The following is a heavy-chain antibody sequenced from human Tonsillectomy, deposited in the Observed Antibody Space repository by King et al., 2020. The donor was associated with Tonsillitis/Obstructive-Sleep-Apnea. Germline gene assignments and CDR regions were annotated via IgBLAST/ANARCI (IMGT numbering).Heavy chain of an antibody. CDR2: ISWNSGSI. D-gene: IGHD4-23*01. V-gene: IGHV3-9*01. CDR3: AKVFDYGGNAAGCDY. J-gene: IGHJ4*02. CDR1: GFTFDNYA. Sequence: QLVQSGGGLVQPGKSLRLSCAASGFTFDNYAMHWVRHAPGQGLEWVSGISWNSGSIGYADSVKGRFTISRDNAKNSLYLQMNSLRAEDTALYYCAKVFDYGGNAAGCDYWGQGTLVTVSS.